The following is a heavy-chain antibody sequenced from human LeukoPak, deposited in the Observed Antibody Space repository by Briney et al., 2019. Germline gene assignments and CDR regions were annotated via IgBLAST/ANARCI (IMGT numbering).Heavy chain of an antibody. V-gene: IGHV4-59*08. CDR3: ARQFPMVRGVIIFDY. J-gene: IGHJ4*02. CDR2: IYYSGST. Sequence: PSETLSLTCTVSGGSISSYYWSWIRQPPGKGLEWIGYIYYSGSTNYNPSLKSRVTISVDTSKNQFSLKLSSVTAADTAVYYCARQFPMVRGVIIFDYWGQGTLVTVSS. D-gene: IGHD3-10*01. CDR1: GGSISSYY.